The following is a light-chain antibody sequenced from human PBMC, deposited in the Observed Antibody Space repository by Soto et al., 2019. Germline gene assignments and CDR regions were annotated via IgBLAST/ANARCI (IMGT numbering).Light chain of an antibody. CDR2: DAS. CDR3: QQYKTYST. Sequence: DIQMTQSPSTLSASVGDRVTITCRASQSISSWLAWYQQKPGKAPKLLIYDASSLESGVPSRFSGSGSGTEFTLTISSRRPDDFATYYCQQYKTYSTFGQGTKVEIK. J-gene: IGKJ1*01. CDR1: QSISSW. V-gene: IGKV1-5*01.